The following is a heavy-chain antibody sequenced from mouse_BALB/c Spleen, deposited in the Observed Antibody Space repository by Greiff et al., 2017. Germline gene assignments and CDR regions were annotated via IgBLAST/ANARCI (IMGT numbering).Heavy chain of an antibody. J-gene: IGHJ2*01. D-gene: IGHD2-10*02. CDR1: GFAFSSYD. CDR2: ISSGGGST. Sequence: EVKLVESGGGLVKPGGSLKLSCAASGFAFSSYDMSWVRQTPEKRLEWVAYISSGGGSTYYPDTVKGRFTISRDNAKNTLYLQMSSLKSEDTAMYYCARYGKRYYFDYWGQGTTLTVSS. V-gene: IGHV5-12-1*01. CDR3: ARYGKRYYFDY.